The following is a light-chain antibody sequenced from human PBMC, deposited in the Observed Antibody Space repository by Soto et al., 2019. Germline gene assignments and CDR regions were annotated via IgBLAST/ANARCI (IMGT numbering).Light chain of an antibody. J-gene: IGLJ1*01. CDR2: EGT. V-gene: IGLV2-23*01. CDR3: CSYAGSGTYV. Sequence: QSALTQPASVSGSPRQSITISCTGTSSDVGSYNLVSWYQQHPGKAPKVMIYEGTKRPSGVSNRFSGSKSGNTASLTISGLQAEDEADYYCCSYAGSGTYVFGPGTKLTVL. CDR1: SSDVGSYNL.